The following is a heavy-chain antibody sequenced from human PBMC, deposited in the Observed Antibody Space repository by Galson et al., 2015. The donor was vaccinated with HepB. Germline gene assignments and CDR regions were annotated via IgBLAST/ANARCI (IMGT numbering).Heavy chain of an antibody. CDR1: GYTFTSYG. V-gene: IGHV1-18*01. D-gene: IGHD5-18*01. Sequence: SVKVSCKASGYTFTSYGISWVRQAPGQGLEWMGWISAYNGNTNYAQKLQGRVTMATDTSTSTAYMELRSLRSDDTAVYYCARDSSLRLWPYYYYYYMDVWGKGTTVTVSS. CDR2: ISAYNGNT. J-gene: IGHJ6*03. CDR3: ARDSSLRLWPYYYYYYMDV.